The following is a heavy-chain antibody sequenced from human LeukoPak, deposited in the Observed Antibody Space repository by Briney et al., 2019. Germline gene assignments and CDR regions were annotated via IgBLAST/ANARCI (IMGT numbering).Heavy chain of an antibody. D-gene: IGHD5-24*01. V-gene: IGHV1-69*13. J-gene: IGHJ4*02. Sequence: ASVKVSCKASGGTFSSYAISWVRQAPGQGLEWMGGIIPIFGTANYAQKFQGRVTITADESTSTAYMELSSLRSGDTAVYYCARAYRRDGYNYFDYWGQGTLVTVSS. CDR1: GGTFSSYA. CDR3: ARAYRRDGYNYFDY. CDR2: IIPIFGTA.